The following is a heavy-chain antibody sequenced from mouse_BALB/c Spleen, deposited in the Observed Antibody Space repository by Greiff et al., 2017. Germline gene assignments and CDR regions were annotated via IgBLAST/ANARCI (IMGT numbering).Heavy chain of an antibody. CDR2: INPYNGGT. J-gene: IGHJ2*01. Sequence: VQLQQSGPELVKPGASMKISCKASGYSFTGYTMNWVKQSHGKNLEWIGLINPYNGGTSYNQKFKGKATLTVNKSSSTAYMELLSLTSEDSAVYYCARDYRYDSYYFDYWGQGTTLTVSS. D-gene: IGHD2-14*01. CDR1: GYSFTGYT. V-gene: IGHV1-18*01. CDR3: ARDYRYDSYYFDY.